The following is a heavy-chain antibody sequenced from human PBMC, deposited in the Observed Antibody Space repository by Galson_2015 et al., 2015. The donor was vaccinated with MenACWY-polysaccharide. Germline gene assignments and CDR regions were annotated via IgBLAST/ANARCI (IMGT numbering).Heavy chain of an antibody. V-gene: IGHV3-30-3*01. D-gene: IGHD2-21*01. J-gene: IGHJ2*01. CDR3: ASELWPPGHWHFDI. CDR2: TSSHGGIK. CDR1: GFSFRSYS. Sequence: SLRLSCAASGFSFRSYSMHWVRQAPGKGPEWVAVTSSHGGIKYYADSVNGRFTISRDNSKNTLFLQMNSLRAEDTAMYYCASELWPPGHWHFDIWGRGTLVTVSS.